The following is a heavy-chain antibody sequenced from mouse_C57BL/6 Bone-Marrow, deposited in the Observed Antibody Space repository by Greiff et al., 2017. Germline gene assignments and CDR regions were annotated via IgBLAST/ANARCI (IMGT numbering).Heavy chain of an antibody. CDR2: IRSKSNNYAT. D-gene: IGHD2-2*01. CDR3: VRAYGYDPFAY. J-gene: IGHJ3*01. V-gene: IGHV10-1*01. Sequence: EVMLVESGGGLVQPKGSLKLSCAASGFSFNTYAMNWVRQAPGKGLEWVARIRSKSNNYATYYADSVKDRFTISRDDSESMLYLQMNNLKTEDTAMYYCVRAYGYDPFAYWGQGTLVTVSA. CDR1: GFSFNTYA.